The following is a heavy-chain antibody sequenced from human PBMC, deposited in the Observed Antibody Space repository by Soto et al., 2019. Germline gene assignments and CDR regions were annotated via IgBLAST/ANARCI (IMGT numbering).Heavy chain of an antibody. Sequence: GGSLRLSCAASGFTFSSYEMNWVRQAPGKGLEWVSYISSSGSTIYYADSVKGRFTISRDNAKNSLYLQMNSLRAEDTAVYYCARDSAGSSSSLYYGMEGWGQGTTVTVSS. CDR2: ISSSGSTI. V-gene: IGHV3-48*03. CDR3: ARDSAGSSSSLYYGMEG. CDR1: GFTFSSYE. J-gene: IGHJ6*02. D-gene: IGHD6-6*01.